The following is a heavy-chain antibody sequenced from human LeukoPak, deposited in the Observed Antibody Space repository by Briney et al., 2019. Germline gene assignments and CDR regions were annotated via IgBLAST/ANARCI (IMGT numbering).Heavy chain of an antibody. CDR3: AKDGSWGDYYFYFYIDV. V-gene: IGHV3-23*01. CDR1: GFTFSNSA. D-gene: IGHD3-16*01. J-gene: IGHJ6*03. CDR2: ISASGHYT. Sequence: GGSLRLSCEATGFTFSNSAMSWVRQAPGKGLEWVSGISASGHYTYNADSAKGRFTISRDNSKNTLYLQMNSLRAEDTALYYCAKDGSWGDYYFYFYIDVWGKGTTVTVSS.